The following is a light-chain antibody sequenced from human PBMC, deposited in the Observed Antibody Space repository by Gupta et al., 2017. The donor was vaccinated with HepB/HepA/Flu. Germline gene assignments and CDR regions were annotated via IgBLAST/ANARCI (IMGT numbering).Light chain of an antibody. CDR2: WAS. Sequence: DIVMTQSPDSLAVSLGERATINCKSSQSVLYSSNNKNYLAWYQQKPGQPPKLLIYWASTRESGVPDRFSGSGSGTDFTLTISSLQAEDVAVDYCQQYYSTPRTFGQGTKVEIK. V-gene: IGKV4-1*01. J-gene: IGKJ1*01. CDR3: QQYYSTPRT. CDR1: QSVLYSSNNKNY.